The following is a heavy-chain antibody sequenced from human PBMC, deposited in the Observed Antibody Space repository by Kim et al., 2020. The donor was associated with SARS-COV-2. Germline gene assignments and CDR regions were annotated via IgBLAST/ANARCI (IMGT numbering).Heavy chain of an antibody. CDR1: GFTFGDYA. CDR3: AKAHGAAGTEEGYYFDY. J-gene: IGHJ4*02. V-gene: IGHV3-9*01. CDR2: ISWNSGSI. Sequence: GGSLRLSCAASGFTFGDYAMHWVRQAPGKGLEWVSGISWNSGSIGYADSVKGRFTISRDNAKNSLYLQMNSLRAEVTALYYCAKAHGAAGTEEGYYFDYWGQGTLVTVSS. D-gene: IGHD1-1*01.